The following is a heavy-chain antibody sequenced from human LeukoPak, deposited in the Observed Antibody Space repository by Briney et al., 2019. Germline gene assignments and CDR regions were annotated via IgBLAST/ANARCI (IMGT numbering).Heavy chain of an antibody. CDR3: AKDGEIVGATFFDY. Sequence: GGSLRLSCAASGFTFSSYGMHWVRQAPGKGLEWVAVISYDGSNKYYADSVKGRFTISRDNSKNTLYLQMNSLRAEDTVVYYCAKDGEIVGATFFDYWGQGTLVTVSS. CDR1: GFTFSSYG. D-gene: IGHD1-26*01. J-gene: IGHJ4*02. CDR2: ISYDGSNK. V-gene: IGHV3-30*18.